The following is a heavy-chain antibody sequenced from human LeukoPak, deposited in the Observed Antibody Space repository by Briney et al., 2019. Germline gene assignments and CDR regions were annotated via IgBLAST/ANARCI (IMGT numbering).Heavy chain of an antibody. CDR2: ISGSGGST. D-gene: IGHD7-27*01. CDR1: GFTFSSYA. Sequence: PGGSLRLSCAASGFTFSSYAMSWVRQAPGKGLEWVSAISGSGGSTYYADSVKGRFTISRDNSRNTLYLQMNSLRAEDTAVYYCAKDLGPDLLSADYWGQGTLVTVSS. CDR3: AKDLGPDLLSADY. V-gene: IGHV3-23*01. J-gene: IGHJ4*02.